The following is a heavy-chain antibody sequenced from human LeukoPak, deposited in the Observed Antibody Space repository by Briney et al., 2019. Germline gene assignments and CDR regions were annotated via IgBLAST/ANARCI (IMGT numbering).Heavy chain of an antibody. CDR3: AKSQWEPTGLDAFDI. V-gene: IGHV3-23*01. Sequence: GGSLRLSCAASGFTFSTYGLIWVGLAPGKGLEWVSRISGSGATTFYADSVKGRFTISRDNSKNTLYLQMNSLRAEDTAVYYCAKSQWEPTGLDAFDIWGQGTMVTVSS. J-gene: IGHJ3*02. CDR1: GFTFSTYG. D-gene: IGHD1-26*01. CDR2: ISGSGATT.